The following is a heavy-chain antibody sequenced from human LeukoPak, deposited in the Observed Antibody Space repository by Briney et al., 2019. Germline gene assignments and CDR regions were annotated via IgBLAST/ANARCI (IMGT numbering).Heavy chain of an antibody. V-gene: IGHV4-34*01. CDR3: ARGLSSSWNY. Sequence: SETLSLTCAVYGGSFSGYYWSWIRQPPGKWLEWIGEINHSGSTNYNPSLKSRVTISVDTSKNQFSLKLSSVTAADTAVYYCARGLSSSWNYWGQGTLVTVSS. CDR1: GGSFSGYY. D-gene: IGHD6-13*01. J-gene: IGHJ4*02. CDR2: INHSGST.